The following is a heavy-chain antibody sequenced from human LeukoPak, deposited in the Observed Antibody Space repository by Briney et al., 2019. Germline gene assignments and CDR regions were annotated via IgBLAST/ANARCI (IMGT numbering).Heavy chain of an antibody. J-gene: IGHJ4*02. CDR2: IKTKTDDGAT. CDR3: TTYVGATAY. CDR1: GCTFSNAR. Sequence: GGSLRLSCAASGCTFSNARMNWVRQAPGKGLEWVGRIKTKTDDGATDYSAPVKARFTISRDDSKTTLYLQMNGLKTEDTAIYYCTTYVGATAYWGRGTLVTVSS. V-gene: IGHV3-15*01. D-gene: IGHD1-26*01.